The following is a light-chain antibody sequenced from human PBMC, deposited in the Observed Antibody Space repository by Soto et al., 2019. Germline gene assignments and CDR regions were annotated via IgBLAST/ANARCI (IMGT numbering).Light chain of an antibody. Sequence: QSVLTQPPSASGTPGQRVTMSCSGGSSNIGGNTVSWYQHLPGTAPQLLIYSDTQRASGVADRFSGSKSGTSASLAISGLQSDDEADYYCAAWDDRLNGALFGTGTKVTVL. V-gene: IGLV1-44*01. CDR1: SSNIGGNT. CDR2: SDT. CDR3: AAWDDRLNGAL. J-gene: IGLJ1*01.